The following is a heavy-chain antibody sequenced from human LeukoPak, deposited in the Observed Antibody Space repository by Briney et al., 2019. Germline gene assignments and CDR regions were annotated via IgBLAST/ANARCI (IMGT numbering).Heavy chain of an antibody. J-gene: IGHJ2*01. D-gene: IGHD3/OR15-3a*01. Sequence: PGGSLRLSCAASGFTFSSYEMNWVRQAPGKGLEWVSSISGSGDNTYYADSVKGRFTISRDNSKSTLYVQMNSLRAEDTAVYYCAKDWTGTKPFDLWGRGTLVTVSS. CDR1: GFTFSSYE. CDR2: ISGSGDNT. V-gene: IGHV3-23*01. CDR3: AKDWTGTKPFDL.